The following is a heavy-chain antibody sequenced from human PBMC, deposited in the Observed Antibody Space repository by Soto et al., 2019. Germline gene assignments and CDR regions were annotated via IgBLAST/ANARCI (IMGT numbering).Heavy chain of an antibody. V-gene: IGHV3-30*18. J-gene: IGHJ6*03. D-gene: IGHD6-6*01. Sequence: GGSLRLSCAASGFTFSSYGMHWVRQAPGKGLEWVAVISYDGSNKYYADSVKGRFTISRDNSKNTLYLQMNSLRAEDTAVYYCAKDQSSSSYYYYYMDVWGKGTTVTVSS. CDR2: ISYDGSNK. CDR1: GFTFSSYG. CDR3: AKDQSSSSYYYYYMDV.